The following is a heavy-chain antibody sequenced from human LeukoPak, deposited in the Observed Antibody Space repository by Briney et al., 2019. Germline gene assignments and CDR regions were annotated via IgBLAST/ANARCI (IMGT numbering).Heavy chain of an antibody. D-gene: IGHD3-22*01. J-gene: IGHJ4*02. CDR3: ARTSVAAHDKIGFVDY. CDR1: GYNFFSYG. CDR2: ISTYSEKP. V-gene: IGHV1-18*01. Sequence: GASVKVSCKASGYNFFSYGISWVRQAPGKGLEWMGWISTYSEKPKYSLKVQDRVTVTTDTSTATIYMELRSLTSDDTALYYCARTSVAAHDKIGFVDYWGQGTLVSVSS.